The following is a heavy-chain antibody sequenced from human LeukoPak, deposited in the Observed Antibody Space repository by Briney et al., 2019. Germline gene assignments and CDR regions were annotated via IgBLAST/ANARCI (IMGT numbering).Heavy chain of an antibody. CDR3: ATRRVLGYCSGGSCFWVANWFDP. Sequence: SETLSLTCTVSGGSISSYYWSWIRQPPGKGLEWIGYIYYSGSTNYNPSLKSRVTISVDTSKNQFSLKLSSVTAADTAVYYCATRRVLGYCSGGSCFWVANWFDPWGQGTLVTVSS. J-gene: IGHJ5*02. CDR2: IYYSGST. CDR1: GGSISSYY. D-gene: IGHD2-15*01. V-gene: IGHV4-59*12.